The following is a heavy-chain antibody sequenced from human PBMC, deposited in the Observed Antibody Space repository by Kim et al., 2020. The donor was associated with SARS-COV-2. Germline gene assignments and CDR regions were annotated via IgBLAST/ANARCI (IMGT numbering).Heavy chain of an antibody. CDR3: ARASTNWNYDWFDP. Sequence: SETLSLTCAVYGGSFSGYYWSWIRQPPGKGLEWIGEINHSGSTNYNPSLKSRVTISVDTSKNQFSLKLSSVTAADTAVYYCARASTNWNYDWFDPWGQGT. CDR2: INHSGST. J-gene: IGHJ5*02. V-gene: IGHV4-34*01. D-gene: IGHD1-7*01. CDR1: GGSFSGYY.